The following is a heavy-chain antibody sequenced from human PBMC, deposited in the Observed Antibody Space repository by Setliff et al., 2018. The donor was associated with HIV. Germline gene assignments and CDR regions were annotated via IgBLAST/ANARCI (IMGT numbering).Heavy chain of an antibody. CDR2: IFYSGTT. D-gene: IGHD2-21*01. V-gene: IGHV4-59*01. Sequence: SETLSLTCTVSGGSITGYYWSWVRQPPGKGLEWIGYIFYSGTTNYSPSFRGRVTISIDSSKNQFSLRLNSVSAADTAIYYCAGDNALIRAPFEYWGQGALVTVSS. CDR1: GGSITGYY. CDR3: AGDNALIRAPFEY. J-gene: IGHJ4*02.